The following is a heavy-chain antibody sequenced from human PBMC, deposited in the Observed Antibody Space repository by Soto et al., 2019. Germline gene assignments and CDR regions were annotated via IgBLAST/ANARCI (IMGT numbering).Heavy chain of an antibody. Sequence: ASVKVSCKASGYTFTSYAMHWVRQAPGQRLEWMGWINAGNGNTKYSQKFQGRVTITRDTSASTACMELSSLRSEDTAVYYCARDGASGYCSGGSCYPHFDYWGQGTLVTVSS. J-gene: IGHJ4*02. CDR3: ARDGASGYCSGGSCYPHFDY. CDR2: INAGNGNT. CDR1: GYTFTSYA. V-gene: IGHV1-3*01. D-gene: IGHD2-15*01.